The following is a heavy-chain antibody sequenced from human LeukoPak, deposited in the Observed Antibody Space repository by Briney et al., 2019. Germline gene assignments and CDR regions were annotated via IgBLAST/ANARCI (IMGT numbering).Heavy chain of an antibody. J-gene: IGHJ4*02. CDR3: AKRSRAAAGTHDC. D-gene: IGHD6-13*01. V-gene: IGHV3-23*01. CDR2: ISGFNT. Sequence: GGSLRLSCTTSGFAFSNYAMNWVRQAPGKGPEWVSGISGFNTYYADSVKGRFTIFRDNSKNVLYLQMDRLRAEDTAVYYCAKRSRAAAGTHDCWGQGTLVTVSS. CDR1: GFAFSNYA.